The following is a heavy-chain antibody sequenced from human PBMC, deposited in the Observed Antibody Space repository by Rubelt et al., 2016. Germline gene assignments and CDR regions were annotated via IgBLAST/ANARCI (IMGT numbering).Heavy chain of an antibody. J-gene: IGHJ6*02. CDR2: IYYSGST. CDR1: GGSISSYY. CDR3: ARDSSGWFSNYYYYGMDV. D-gene: IGHD6-19*01. Sequence: QVQLQESGPGLVKPSETLSLTCTVSGGSISSYYWSWIRQPPGKGLEWIGYIYYSGSTNYNPSLKSGVTISVEPSKNQFSLKLSSVTAADTAVYYCARDSSGWFSNYYYYGMDVWGQGTTVTVSS. V-gene: IGHV4-59*01.